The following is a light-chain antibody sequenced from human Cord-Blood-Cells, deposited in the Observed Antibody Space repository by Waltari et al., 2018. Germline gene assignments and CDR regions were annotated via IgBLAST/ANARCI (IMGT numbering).Light chain of an antibody. CDR1: QRVSSSY. J-gene: IGKJ2*01. CDR2: GAS. CDR3: QQYGSSPMYT. Sequence: EIVLTQSPGTLSLSQGDRATLSCRAIQRVSSSYLAWYQQKPGQAPRLLIYGASSRATGIPDRFSGSGSGTDFTLTISRLEPEDFAVYYCQQYGSSPMYTFGQGTKLEIK. V-gene: IGKV3-20*01.